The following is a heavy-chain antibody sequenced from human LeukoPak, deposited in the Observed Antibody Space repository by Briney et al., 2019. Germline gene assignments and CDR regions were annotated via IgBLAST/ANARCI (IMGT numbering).Heavy chain of an antibody. CDR2: ISGSGGST. CDR3: AKAGAGAVAGIFDY. Sequence: GGSLRLSCAASGFTFSSYAMSWVRQAPGKGLEWVSAISGSGGSTYYAASVKGRFTISRDNSKNTLYLQMNSLRAEDTAVYYCAKAGAGAVAGIFDYWGQGTLVTVSS. CDR1: GFTFSSYA. J-gene: IGHJ4*02. D-gene: IGHD6-19*01. V-gene: IGHV3-23*01.